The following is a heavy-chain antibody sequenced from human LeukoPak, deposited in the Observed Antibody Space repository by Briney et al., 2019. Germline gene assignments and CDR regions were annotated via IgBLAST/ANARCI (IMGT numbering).Heavy chain of an antibody. J-gene: IGHJ4*01. CDR1: GFTFSSYA. D-gene: IGHD1-26*01. Sequence: GRSLRLSCAASGFTFSSYAMHWVRQAPGKGLEGGAVISYDGSNKYYADSVKGRFTISRDNSKNTLYLQMNNLRVEDTAVYYCAKAASVVGADYFDYWGQGTLVTVSS. V-gene: IGHV3-30-3*01. CDR2: ISYDGSNK. CDR3: AKAASVVGADYFDY.